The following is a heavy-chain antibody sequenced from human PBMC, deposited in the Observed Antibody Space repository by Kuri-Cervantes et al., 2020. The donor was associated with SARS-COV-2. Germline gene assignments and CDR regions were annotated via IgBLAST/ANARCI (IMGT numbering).Heavy chain of an antibody. CDR2: ISSSGSTK. V-gene: IGHV3-11*04. CDR3: ARDLRLGKSLDY. Sequence: GGSLRLSCAASGFIFSDYYMSWIRQAPGKGLEWVSYISSSGSTKYYADSVKGRFTISRDNAKNSLYLQMSSLRAEDTAVYYCARDLRLGKSLDYWGQGTLVTVSS. J-gene: IGHJ4*02. D-gene: IGHD7-27*01. CDR1: GFIFSDYY.